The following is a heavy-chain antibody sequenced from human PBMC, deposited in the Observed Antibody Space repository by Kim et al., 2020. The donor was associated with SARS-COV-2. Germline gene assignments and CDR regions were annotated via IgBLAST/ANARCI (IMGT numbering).Heavy chain of an antibody. J-gene: IGHJ4*02. CDR2: ISAYNGNT. D-gene: IGHD3-10*01. CDR3: ARGRWATMVRGVNTFDY. Sequence: ASVKVSCKASGYTFTSYGISWVRQAPGQGLEWMGWISAYNGNTNYAQKLQGRVTMTTDTSTSTAYMELRSLRSDDTAVYYCARGRWATMVRGVNTFDYWGQGTLVTVSS. V-gene: IGHV1-18*01. CDR1: GYTFTSYG.